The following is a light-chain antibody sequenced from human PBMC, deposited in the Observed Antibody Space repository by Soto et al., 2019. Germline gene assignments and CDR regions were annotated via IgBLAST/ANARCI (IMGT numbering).Light chain of an antibody. Sequence: DIQMTQSPSSLTASVGDRVTLSCRASRSIDTFVNWYQQRPGKAPKLLISSASILQSGVPSRFSGSGSGTDFTLTINSLQPEDFATYYCQQTYSALYTFGQGTDLEI. V-gene: IGKV1-39*01. CDR1: RSIDTF. J-gene: IGKJ2*01. CDR2: SAS. CDR3: QQTYSALYT.